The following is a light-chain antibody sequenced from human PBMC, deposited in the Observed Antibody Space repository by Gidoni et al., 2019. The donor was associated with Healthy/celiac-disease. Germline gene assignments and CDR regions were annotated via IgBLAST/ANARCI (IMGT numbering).Light chain of an antibody. J-gene: IGKJ1*01. CDR2: GAS. Sequence: EIVMTQSPATLSVSPGESATLSCRASQSVGTKLAWYQQKPGQAPRLVIYGASNRATDIPARFSGSGSGTAFTLTISSLQSADFAVYYCQQYNNWPPWTFGQXTKVEIK. CDR1: QSVGTK. CDR3: QQYNNWPPWT. V-gene: IGKV3-15*01.